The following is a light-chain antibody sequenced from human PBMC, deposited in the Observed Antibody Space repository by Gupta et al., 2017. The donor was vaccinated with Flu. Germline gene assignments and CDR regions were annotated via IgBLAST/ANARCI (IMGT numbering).Light chain of an antibody. V-gene: IGKV3-20*01. J-gene: IGKJ3*01. CDR2: GAS. Sequence: EIVLTQSPGTLSLSPGERATLSCRASQRVSSNYLAWYQQKPGQAPTLVIYGASRRATGIPDRFSGSASGADFTLTISRLEPEDFAVYYCQQYGTSVFTFGPGTKVDIK. CDR1: QRVSSNY. CDR3: QQYGTSVFT.